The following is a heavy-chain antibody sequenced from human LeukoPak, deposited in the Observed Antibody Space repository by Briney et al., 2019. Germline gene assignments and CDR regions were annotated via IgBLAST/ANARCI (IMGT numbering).Heavy chain of an antibody. CDR1: GGTFSSYA. J-gene: IGHJ5*02. CDR2: IIPIFGTA. D-gene: IGHD4-17*01. V-gene: IGHV1-69*01. Sequence: SVKVSCKASGGTFSSYAISWVRQAPGQGLEWMGGIIPIFGTANYAQKFQGRVTITADESTSTAYVELSSLRSEDTAVYYCARAGDGDPVLGWFDPWGQGTLVTVSS. CDR3: ARAGDGDPVLGWFDP.